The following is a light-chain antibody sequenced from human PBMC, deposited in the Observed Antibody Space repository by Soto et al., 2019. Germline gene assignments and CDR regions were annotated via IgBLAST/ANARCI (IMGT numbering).Light chain of an antibody. J-gene: IGKJ4*01. CDR2: DAS. CDR1: QDISNY. CDR3: QQCDKLPLT. Sequence: DIQMTQSPSSLSASVGDRVTITCQASQDISNYLNWYQQKPGKAPKLLIYDASNLETGVPSRFSGSGPGTDFTFTISSLQPEDIATYYCQQCDKLPLTFGGGTKVDIK. V-gene: IGKV1-33*01.